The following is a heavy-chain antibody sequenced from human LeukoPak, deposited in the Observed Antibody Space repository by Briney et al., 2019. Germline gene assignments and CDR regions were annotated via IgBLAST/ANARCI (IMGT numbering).Heavy chain of an antibody. CDR1: GFTFTSFA. D-gene: IGHD3-3*02. CDR2: ISGSGDST. Sequence: PGGSLRLSCAASGFTFTSFAVSWVRQAPGKGLEWVSAISGSGDSTYYADSVKGRFTISRANSKNTLYLQMNSLRPDDAAVYYCAKVSSIIYYFFGMDVWGQGTTVTVSS. J-gene: IGHJ6*02. CDR3: AKVSSIIYYFFGMDV. V-gene: IGHV3-23*01.